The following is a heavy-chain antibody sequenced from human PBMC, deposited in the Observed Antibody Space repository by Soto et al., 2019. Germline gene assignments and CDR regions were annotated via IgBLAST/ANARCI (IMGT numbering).Heavy chain of an antibody. CDR1: GYICTGYW. Sequence: QVQLVQSGAEVKKPGASMKVSCKASGYICTGYWMHWVRQAPGQGLEWMGLINPNSGDTIYAQKFQGRVTMTRDTSINTAYMDLNSVISDDTAVYYCVRGGSMTVAVNPKTPFDIWGQGTMVTVSS. CDR2: INPNSGDT. D-gene: IGHD6-19*01. CDR3: VRGGSMTVAVNPKTPFDI. J-gene: IGHJ3*02. V-gene: IGHV1-2*02.